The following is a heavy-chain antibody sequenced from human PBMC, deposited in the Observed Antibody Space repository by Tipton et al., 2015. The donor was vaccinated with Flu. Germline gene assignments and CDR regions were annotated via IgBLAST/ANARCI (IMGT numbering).Heavy chain of an antibody. V-gene: IGHV4-31*03. Sequence: TLSLTCTVSGGSISSGDYYWSWIRQHPGKGLEWIGYIYYSGITSYNPSLKSRVAISVDMSENKFSLKLTSVTAADTAVYYCAMRSEYFYSSGNSYRYYGMDVWGQGTTVTVSS. CDR3: AMRSEYFYSSGNSYRYYGMDV. J-gene: IGHJ6*02. CDR1: GGSISSGDYY. CDR2: IYYSGIT. D-gene: IGHD3-10*01.